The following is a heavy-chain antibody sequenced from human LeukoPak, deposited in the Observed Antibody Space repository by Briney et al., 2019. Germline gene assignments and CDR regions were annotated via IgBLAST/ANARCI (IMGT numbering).Heavy chain of an antibody. D-gene: IGHD6-6*01. Sequence: SETLSLTCTVSGGSISSGGYYWSWIRQPPGKGLEWIGYIYHSGSTYYNPSLKSRVTISVDRSKNQFSLKLSSVTAADTAVYYCARDRVQGYSSSSRASGHFDYWGQGTLVTVSP. CDR3: ARDRVQGYSSSSRASGHFDY. J-gene: IGHJ4*02. CDR1: GGSISSGGYY. V-gene: IGHV4-30-2*01. CDR2: IYHSGST.